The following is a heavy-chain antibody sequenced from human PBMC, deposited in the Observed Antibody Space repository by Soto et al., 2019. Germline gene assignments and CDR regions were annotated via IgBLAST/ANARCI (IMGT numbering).Heavy chain of an antibody. J-gene: IGHJ4*02. CDR1: DFDFSSYG. Sequence: VGSLRLSCAASDFDFSSYGIHWVRQAPGKGLEWVAASSYDGRETFNADSAKGRFTVSKEMSKNTAFLQRNALRHEDTAVYFCARDSGWPILNFDNWGQGTPVTVSS. V-gene: IGHV3-30*03. D-gene: IGHD3-10*01. CDR2: SSYDGRET. CDR3: ARDSGWPILNFDN.